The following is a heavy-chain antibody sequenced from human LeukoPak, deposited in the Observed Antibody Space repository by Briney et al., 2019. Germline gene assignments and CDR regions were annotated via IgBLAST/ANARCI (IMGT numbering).Heavy chain of an antibody. V-gene: IGHV5-51*01. J-gene: IGHJ4*02. CDR3: ARPLDAVAGTSSDY. D-gene: IGHD6-19*01. Sequence: GESLKISCKGSGYSFTSYWIGWVRQMPGKGLEWMGIIYPGDSDTRYSPSFQGQDTISADRSISTTYLQWSSLKASDTAMYYCARPLDAVAGTSSDYWGQGTLVTVSS. CDR1: GYSFTSYW. CDR2: IYPGDSDT.